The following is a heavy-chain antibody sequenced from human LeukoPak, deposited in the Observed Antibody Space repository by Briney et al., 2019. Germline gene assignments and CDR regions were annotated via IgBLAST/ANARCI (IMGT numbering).Heavy chain of an antibody. CDR2: ISGSGGST. D-gene: IGHD3-16*02. J-gene: IGHJ4*02. Sequence: GGSLRLSCAASGFTFSSYAMSWVRQAPGKGLEWVSAISGSGGSTYYADSVKGRFTISGDNSKNTLYLQMNSLRAEDTAVYYCAKDLTFGGVIAYWGQGTLVTVSS. CDR1: GFTFSSYA. V-gene: IGHV3-23*01. CDR3: AKDLTFGGVIAY.